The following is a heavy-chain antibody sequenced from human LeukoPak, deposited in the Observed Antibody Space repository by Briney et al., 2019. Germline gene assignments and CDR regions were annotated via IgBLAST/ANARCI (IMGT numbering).Heavy chain of an antibody. J-gene: IGHJ4*02. Sequence: GGSLRLSCTVSGFTVSSNSMSWVRQAPGKGLEWVSFIYSDNTHYSDSVKGRFTISRDNAKNSLYLQMNSLRAEDTAVYYCARGGYYYDSSGYYPYYFDYWGQGTLVTVSS. D-gene: IGHD3-22*01. CDR1: GFTVSSNS. CDR3: ARGGYYYDSSGYYPYYFDY. CDR2: IYSDNT. V-gene: IGHV3-53*01.